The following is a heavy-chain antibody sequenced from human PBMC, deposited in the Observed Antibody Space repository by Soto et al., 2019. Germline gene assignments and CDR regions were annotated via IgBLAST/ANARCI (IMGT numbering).Heavy chain of an antibody. D-gene: IGHD6-6*01. CDR3: AREGHSSSPYYYYYYMDV. Sequence: GASVNVSCKASGYTFTSYGINWVRQATGRRIEWMGWMNPNSGNTGYAQKFQGRATMTRNTSISTAYMELSSLRSEDTAVYYCAREGHSSSPYYYYYYMDVWGKGTTVTVSS. J-gene: IGHJ6*03. CDR1: GYTFTSYG. V-gene: IGHV1-8*01. CDR2: MNPNSGNT.